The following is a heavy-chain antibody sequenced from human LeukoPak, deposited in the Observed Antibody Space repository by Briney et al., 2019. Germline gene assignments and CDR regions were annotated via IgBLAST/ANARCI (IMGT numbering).Heavy chain of an antibody. J-gene: IGHJ6*03. CDR2: ISGSGAST. Sequence: GGSLRLSCEASGFTFSTFAMIWVRQAPGKGLEWVSTISGSGASTYYADSVKGRFTISRDNSKNTLYLQMNSLRAEDTAVYYCARVGGVIADLAYYYYMDVWGKGTMVTIS. CDR1: GFTFSTFA. D-gene: IGHD3-16*02. V-gene: IGHV3-23*01. CDR3: ARVGGVIADLAYYYYMDV.